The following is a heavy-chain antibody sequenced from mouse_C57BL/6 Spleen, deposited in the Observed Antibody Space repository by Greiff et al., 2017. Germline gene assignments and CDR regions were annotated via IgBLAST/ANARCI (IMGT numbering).Heavy chain of an antibody. D-gene: IGHD2-3*01. J-gene: IGHJ1*03. CDR3: ARLYGGYSHWYFDV. CDR2: IHPNSGST. V-gene: IGHV1-64*01. CDR1: GYTFTSYW. Sequence: QVQLQQPGAELVKPGASVKLSCKASGYTFTSYWMHWVKQRPGQGLEWIGMIHPNSGSTNYNEKFKSKATLTVDKSSSTAYMQLSSLTSVDSAVYYCARLYGGYSHWYFDVWGTGTTVTVSS.